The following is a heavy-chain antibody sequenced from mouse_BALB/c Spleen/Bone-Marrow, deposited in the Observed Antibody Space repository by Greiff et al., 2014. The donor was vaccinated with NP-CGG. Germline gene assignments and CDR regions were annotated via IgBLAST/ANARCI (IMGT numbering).Heavy chain of an antibody. CDR1: GFNIKDTY. D-gene: IGHD1-1*01. V-gene: IGHV14-3*02. CDR2: IDPANGNT. Sequence: EVHLVESGAELVKPGASVKLSCTAPGFNIKDTYMHWVKQRPEQGLEWIGRIDPANGNTKYDPKFQGKATITADTSSNTAYLQLSSLTSEDTAVYYCVRSREYYFDYWGQGTTLTVSS. CDR3: VRSREYYFDY. J-gene: IGHJ2*01.